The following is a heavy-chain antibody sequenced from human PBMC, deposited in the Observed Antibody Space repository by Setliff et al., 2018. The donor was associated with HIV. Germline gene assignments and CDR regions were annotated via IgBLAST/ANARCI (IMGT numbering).Heavy chain of an antibody. D-gene: IGHD5-18*01. CDR3: ARYGYGFDY. CDR1: GFSLSTSGMR. CDR2: IDWDDDK. J-gene: IGHJ4*02. V-gene: IGHV2-70*04. Sequence: GSGPTLVNPTQTLTLTCTFSGFSLSTSGMRVSWIRQPPGKGLEWLARIDWDDDKFYSTSLKTRLTISKDTSKNQVVLTMTNMDPVDTATYYCARYGYGFDYWGQGTLVTVSS.